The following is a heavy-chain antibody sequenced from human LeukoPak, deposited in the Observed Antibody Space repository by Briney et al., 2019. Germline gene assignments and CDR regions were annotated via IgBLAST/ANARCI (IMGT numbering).Heavy chain of an antibody. Sequence: GGSLRLSCAASGFTFSSYGMHWVRQAPGKGLEWVAVISYDGSNKYYADSVKGRFTISRDNSKNTLYLQMNSLRAEDTAVYYCAKAPLDCSGGGCYFAPDYWGQGTLVTVSS. CDR1: GFTFSSYG. CDR2: ISYDGSNK. V-gene: IGHV3-30*18. CDR3: AKAPLDCSGGGCYFAPDY. D-gene: IGHD2-15*01. J-gene: IGHJ4*02.